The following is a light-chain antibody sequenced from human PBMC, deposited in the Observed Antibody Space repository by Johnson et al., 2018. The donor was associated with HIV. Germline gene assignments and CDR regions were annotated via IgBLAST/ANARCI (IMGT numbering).Light chain of an antibody. CDR1: SSNIGNNY. V-gene: IGLV1-51*02. CDR3: GTWDSSLGAHYV. J-gene: IGLJ1*01. Sequence: QLVLTQPPSVSAAPGQKVTISCSGSSSNIGNNYVSWYQQLPGTAPKLLIYEKNKRPSGIPDRFSASKSGTSATLDITGLQTGDEADYYCGTWDSSLGAHYVFGSGTGVTVL. CDR2: EKN.